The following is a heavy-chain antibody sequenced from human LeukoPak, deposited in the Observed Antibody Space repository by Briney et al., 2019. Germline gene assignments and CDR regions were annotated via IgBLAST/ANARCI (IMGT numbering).Heavy chain of an antibody. CDR2: ISGSGGST. CDR3: AKGPEGSYYYYFDY. V-gene: IGHV3-23*01. J-gene: IGHJ4*02. D-gene: IGHD1-26*01. Sequence: GGSLRLSCAASGFTVSSNYMSWIRQAPGKGLEWVSAISGSGGSTYYADSVKGRFTISRDNSKNTLYLQMNSLRAEDTAVYYCAKGPEGSYYYYFDYWGQGTLVTVSS. CDR1: GFTVSSNY.